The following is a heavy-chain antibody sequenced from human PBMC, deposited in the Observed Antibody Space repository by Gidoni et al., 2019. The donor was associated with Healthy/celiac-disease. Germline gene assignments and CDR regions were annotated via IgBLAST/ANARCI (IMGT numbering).Heavy chain of an antibody. Sequence: VQLVQSGAEVKKRWSSVKVSCKASGGTLSSYATSWVRQAPGQGLEWMGGIIPIFGTANYAQTFQGRVTITADESTSTAYMELSSLRSEDTAVYYCARDLRGFLGPVGMDVWGQGTTVTVSS. CDR2: IIPIFGTA. CDR3: ARDLRGFLGPVGMDV. J-gene: IGHJ6*02. D-gene: IGHD2-21*01. CDR1: GGTLSSYA. V-gene: IGHV1-69*01.